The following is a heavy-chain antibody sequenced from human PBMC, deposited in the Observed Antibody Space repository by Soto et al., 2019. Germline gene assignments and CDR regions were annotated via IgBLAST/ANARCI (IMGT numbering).Heavy chain of an antibody. CDR3: ARGRYGDY. V-gene: IGHV1-18*01. Sequence: QVHLVQSGAEVKKPGASVKVSCKGSGYTFTSYGITWVRQAPGQGLEWMGWISAHNGNTDYAQRPPGRVTVTRATSTSTAYMELRSLRSDDTAVYYCARGRYGDYWGQGALVTVSS. D-gene: IGHD1-1*01. CDR1: GYTFTSYG. CDR2: ISAHNGNT. J-gene: IGHJ4*02.